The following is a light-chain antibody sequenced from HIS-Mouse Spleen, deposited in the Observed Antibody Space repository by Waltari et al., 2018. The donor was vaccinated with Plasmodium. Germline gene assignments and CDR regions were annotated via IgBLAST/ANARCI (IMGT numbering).Light chain of an antibody. CDR2: GAS. CDR3: QQYNNWSFT. J-gene: IGKJ3*01. CDR1: QSVSSN. Sequence: DIVLTQSPATLSVSPGERANLSSRASQSVSSNLAWYQQKPGQAPRLLIYGASTRATGIPARFSGSGSGTEFTLTISSLQSEDFAVYYCQQYNNWSFTFGPGTKVDIK. V-gene: IGKV3-15*01.